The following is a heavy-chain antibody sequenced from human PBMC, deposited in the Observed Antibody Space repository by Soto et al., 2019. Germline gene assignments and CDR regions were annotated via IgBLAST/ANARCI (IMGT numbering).Heavy chain of an antibody. J-gene: IGHJ4*02. V-gene: IGHV3-23*01. D-gene: IGHD3-10*01. CDR2: ISGSGGST. Sequence: EVQLLESGGGWVQPGGPLRLSCAALGFTFSSYAISWVRQAPGKGREWVSAISGSGGSTYYADSVKGRFTISRDNSKNTLYLQMNSLRAEDTAVYYCATPGQLLWFGPMDYWGQGTLVTVSS. CDR1: GFTFSSYA. CDR3: ATPGQLLWFGPMDY.